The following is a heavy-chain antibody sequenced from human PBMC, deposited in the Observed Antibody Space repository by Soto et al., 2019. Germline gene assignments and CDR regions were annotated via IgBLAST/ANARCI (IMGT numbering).Heavy chain of an antibody. CDR3: AKDKYTDSVRKVWFFDY. D-gene: IGHD2-15*01. CDR2: ISANGGIT. CDR1: GFTFSKYA. J-gene: IGHJ2*01. Sequence: EVQLLESGGGLVKPGGSLRLSCAASGFTFSKYAMSWVRLAPGKGLEWVSSISANGGITDYADSVKGRFTSSRDNFQIILSVRMDSLRGDDTALYFCAKDKYTDSVRKVWFFDYWGRGTLVTVSS. V-gene: IGHV3-23*01.